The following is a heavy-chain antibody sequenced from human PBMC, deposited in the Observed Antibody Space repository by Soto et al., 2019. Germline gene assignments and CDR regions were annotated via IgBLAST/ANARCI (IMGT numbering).Heavy chain of an antibody. J-gene: IGHJ5*02. CDR1: GYSFSNYY. CDR2: IYPTGST. Sequence: PSETLSLTCTVSGYSFSNYYCNWVRKSAGKGLEWIGRIYPTGSTTYNPSLKSRLTMSVDTSKNQFSLRLTSMTAADTAVYYCATGRSEVVPGAMDTWGQGTLVTVSS. V-gene: IGHV4-4*07. D-gene: IGHD2-2*01. CDR3: ATGRSEVVPGAMDT.